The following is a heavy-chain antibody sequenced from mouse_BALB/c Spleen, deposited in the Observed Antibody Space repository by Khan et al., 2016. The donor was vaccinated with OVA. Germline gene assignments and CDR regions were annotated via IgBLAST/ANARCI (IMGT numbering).Heavy chain of an antibody. CDR3: DKGGTYFGGYFDV. D-gene: IGHD2-10*01. J-gene: IGHJ1*01. CDR2: IWGDGST. CDR1: GFSFTNHG. V-gene: IGHV2-3*01. Sequence: VQLQESGPGLVAPSQSLSITCTVSGFSFTNHGVSWVRQPPGKGLEWLGVIWGDGSTNYHSALISRLSISKDNSKSQIFLKLSSLQTDDTATYYGDKGGTYFGGYFDVWGAGTTVTVSS.